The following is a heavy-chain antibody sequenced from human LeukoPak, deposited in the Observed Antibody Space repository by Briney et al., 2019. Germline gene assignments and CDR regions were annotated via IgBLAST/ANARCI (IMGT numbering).Heavy chain of an antibody. V-gene: IGHV3-48*03. J-gene: IGHJ4*02. CDR3: AKDWAYSSGYYYFDY. Sequence: GGSLRLSCAASGFTFSSYEMNWVRQAPGKGLEWVSYISSSGSTIYYADSVKGRFTVSRDNSNNTLYLQMNSLRAEDTAVYYCAKDWAYSSGYYYFDYWGQGTLVTVSS. CDR1: GFTFSSYE. D-gene: IGHD3-22*01. CDR2: ISSSGSTI.